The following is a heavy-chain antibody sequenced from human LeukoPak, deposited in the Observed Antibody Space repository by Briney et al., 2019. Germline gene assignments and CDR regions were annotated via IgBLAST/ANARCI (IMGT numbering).Heavy chain of an antibody. Sequence: PGGSLRLSCAASGFTFSSYAMHWVRQAPGKGLEWVAVISYDGSNKYYADSVKGRFTISRDNSKNTLYLQMNSLRAEDTAVYYCARVRDVVVVAATNYWGQGTLVTVSS. J-gene: IGHJ4*02. CDR2: ISYDGSNK. CDR1: GFTFSSYA. CDR3: ARVRDVVVVAATNY. V-gene: IGHV3-30-3*01. D-gene: IGHD2-15*01.